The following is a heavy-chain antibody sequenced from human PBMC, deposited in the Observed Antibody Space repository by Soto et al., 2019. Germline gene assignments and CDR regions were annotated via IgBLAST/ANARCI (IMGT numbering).Heavy chain of an antibody. CDR1: GGSISSGGYY. J-gene: IGHJ4*02. CDR3: ARDRGSSGYYLGGLAY. Sequence: SETLSLTCTVSGGSISSGGYYWTWIRQHPGTGLEWIGYIYYSGSAYYNPSLKSRVTISVDTSKNQFSLKLSSVTAADTAVYYCARDRGSSGYYLGGLAYWGQGTLVTVSS. CDR2: IYYSGSA. D-gene: IGHD3-22*01. V-gene: IGHV4-31*03.